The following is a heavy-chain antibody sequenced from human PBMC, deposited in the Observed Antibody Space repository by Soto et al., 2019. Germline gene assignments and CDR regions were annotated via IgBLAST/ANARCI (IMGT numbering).Heavy chain of an antibody. CDR2: IYSGGDT. V-gene: IGHV3-53*02. J-gene: IGHJ4*02. CDR3: ARGDPFAV. CDR1: GSTVSSNY. Sequence: EVQLVETGGGLIQPGGSLRLSCAASGSTVSSNYMSWVRQPPGKGLEWVSIIYSGGDTYYADSVKGRFTISRDSSKNTLYLQMNNLRAEDTAVYYCARGDPFAVWGQGTLVTVSS.